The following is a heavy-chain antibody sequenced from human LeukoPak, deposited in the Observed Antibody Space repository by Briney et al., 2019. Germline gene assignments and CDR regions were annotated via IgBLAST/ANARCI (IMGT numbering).Heavy chain of an antibody. CDR2: IWYDGSNK. D-gene: IGHD2-2*01. CDR3: AKGVVPAAIYYMDV. V-gene: IGHV3-33*06. Sequence: PGGSLRLSCAASGFTFSSYGMHWVRQAPGKGLEWVAVIWYDGSNKYYAVSVRGRFTISRDNSKNKLYLQMNSLRAEDTAVYFCAKGVVPAAIYYMDVWGKGTTVTVSS. CDR1: GFTFSSYG. J-gene: IGHJ6*03.